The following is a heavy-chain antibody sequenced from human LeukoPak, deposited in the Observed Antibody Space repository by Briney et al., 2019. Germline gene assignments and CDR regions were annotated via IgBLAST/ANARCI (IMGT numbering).Heavy chain of an antibody. J-gene: IGHJ5*02. V-gene: IGHV1-2*02. CDR3: ARDPSDYYGSGSPSYNWFDP. D-gene: IGHD3-10*01. CDR2: INPNSGGT. CDR1: GYTFTGYY. Sequence: GASVKVSCKASGYTFTGYYMHWVRQAPGQGLEWMGWINPNSGGTNYAQKFQGRVTMTRDTSISTAYMELSRLRSDDTAVYYCARDPSDYYGSGSPSYNWFDPWGQGTLVTVSS.